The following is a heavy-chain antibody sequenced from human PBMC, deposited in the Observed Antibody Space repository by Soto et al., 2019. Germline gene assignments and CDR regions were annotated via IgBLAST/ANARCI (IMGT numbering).Heavy chain of an antibody. CDR2: ISYDGSNK. CDR1: GFTFSSYG. D-gene: IGHD4-17*01. Sequence: SLRLSCAASGFTFSSYGMHWVRQAPGKGLEWVAVISYDGSNKYYADSVKGRFTISRDNSKNTLYLQMNSLRAEDTAVYYCAKDVMGYGDYYFDYWGQGTLVTVSS. J-gene: IGHJ4*02. V-gene: IGHV3-30*18. CDR3: AKDVMGYGDYYFDY.